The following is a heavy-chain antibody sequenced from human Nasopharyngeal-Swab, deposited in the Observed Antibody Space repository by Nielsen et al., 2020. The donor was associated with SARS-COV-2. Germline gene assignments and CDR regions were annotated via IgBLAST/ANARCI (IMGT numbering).Heavy chain of an antibody. CDR1: GFTLSSNS. Sequence: GESLKISCAASGFTLSSNSMNWVRQAPGKGLEWVSVIYSGGSTYYADSVKGRFTISRDNAENTLFLQMNSLRVEDTAVYYCGRDLGGAGSSWGQGTLVSVSS. V-gene: IGHV3-66*01. CDR2: IYSGGST. J-gene: IGHJ4*02. D-gene: IGHD3-10*01. CDR3: GRDLGGAGSS.